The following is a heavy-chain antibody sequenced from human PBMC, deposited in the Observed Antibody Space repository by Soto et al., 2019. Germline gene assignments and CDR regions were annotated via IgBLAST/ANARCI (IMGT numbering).Heavy chain of an antibody. Sequence: QVQLVQSGAEVKKPGSSVKVSCKASGGTFSSYAISWVRQAPGQGLEWMGGIIPIFGTANYAQKFQGRVTITADESTSTANMELSSLRSEDTAVYYCARDRMITFGGVIVRPLDYWGQGTLVTVSS. D-gene: IGHD3-16*02. V-gene: IGHV1-69*12. CDR2: IIPIFGTA. J-gene: IGHJ4*02. CDR3: ARDRMITFGGVIVRPLDY. CDR1: GGTFSSYA.